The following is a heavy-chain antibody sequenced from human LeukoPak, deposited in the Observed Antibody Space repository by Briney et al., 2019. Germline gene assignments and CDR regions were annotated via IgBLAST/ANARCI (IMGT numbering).Heavy chain of an antibody. J-gene: IGHJ5*02. D-gene: IGHD3-10*01. V-gene: IGHV4-59*01. CDR1: GGSISTYY. Sequence: SETLSLTCTVSGGSISTYYWSWIRQPPGKGLEWIGYIYYSGSTNHNPSLKSRVTISVDTFKNQFSLKLSSVTAADTAVYYCARGGEVMWWFDPWGQGALVTVSS. CDR3: ARGGEVMWWFDP. CDR2: IYYSGST.